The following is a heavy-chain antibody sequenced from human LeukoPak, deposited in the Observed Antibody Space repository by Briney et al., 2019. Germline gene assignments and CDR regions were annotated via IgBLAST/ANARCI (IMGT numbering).Heavy chain of an antibody. CDR2: IYYSGST. V-gene: IGHV4-59*08. Sequence: SETLSLTCTVSGGSISSYYWSWIRQPRGKGLEWIGYIYYSGSTNYNPSLKSRVTISVDTSKNQFSLKLSSVTAADTAVYYCANGGRYCSGGSCYSESAEYFQHWGQGTLVTVSS. D-gene: IGHD2-15*01. CDR3: ANGGRYCSGGSCYSESAEYFQH. J-gene: IGHJ1*01. CDR1: GGSISSYY.